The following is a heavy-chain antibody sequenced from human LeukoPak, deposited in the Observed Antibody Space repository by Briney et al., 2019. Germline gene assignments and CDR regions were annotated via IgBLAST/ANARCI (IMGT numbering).Heavy chain of an antibody. D-gene: IGHD5-12*01. Sequence: SETLSLTCSVSGVFISDGDYYWAWIRQPPGKGLEWIGNIYYSGSTNYNPSLKSRVTMSVDTSKNQFSLEVKFMTAADTAVYYCARLADSGYDYLDYWGQGTLVTVSS. CDR1: GVFISDGDYY. CDR2: IYYSGST. V-gene: IGHV4-30-4*08. CDR3: ARLADSGYDYLDY. J-gene: IGHJ4*02.